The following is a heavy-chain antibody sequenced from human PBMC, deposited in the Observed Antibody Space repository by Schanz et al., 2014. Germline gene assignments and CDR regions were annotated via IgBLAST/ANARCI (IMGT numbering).Heavy chain of an antibody. CDR1: GFTFSSHW. CDR2: INSDGSGT. V-gene: IGHV3-74*01. D-gene: IGHD5-12*01. Sequence: EVQLVESGGGLVQPGGSLRLSCAASGFTFSSHWMHLVRQAPGKGLVWVSRINSDGSGTSYADSVKGRFTISRDNAKNTLYLQMNSLRAEDTAVYFCARDGGRDGYNLAFDVWGQGTLVTVSS. J-gene: IGHJ3*01. CDR3: ARDGGRDGYNLAFDV.